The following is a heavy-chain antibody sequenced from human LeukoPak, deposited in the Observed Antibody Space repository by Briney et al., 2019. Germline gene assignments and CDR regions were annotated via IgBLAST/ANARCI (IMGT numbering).Heavy chain of an antibody. CDR3: ARQVAGLDY. J-gene: IGHJ4*02. CDR1: GFIFSSYA. CDR2: ISFDGSNK. D-gene: IGHD6-19*01. Sequence: GGSLRLSCAASGFIFSSYAVHWVRQAPGKGLEWVAFISFDGSNKYYADSVKCRFTISRDNSKNTLYLQMNSLRAEDTAVYYCARQVAGLDYWGQGTLVTVSS. V-gene: IGHV3-30-3*01.